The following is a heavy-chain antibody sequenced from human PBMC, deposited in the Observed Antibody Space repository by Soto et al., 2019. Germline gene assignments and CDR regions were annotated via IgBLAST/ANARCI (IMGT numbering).Heavy chain of an antibody. D-gene: IGHD6-13*01. Sequence: SETLSLTCVVYGGSFNGYYWSWIRQPPGQGLEWIGEIHHSGGTNYNPSLKSRVTISVDTSKSQFSLELSSVTAADTSVYYCARARRGYSSSWYNWFDSWGRGTLVTVS. CDR3: ARARRGYSSSWYNWFDS. J-gene: IGHJ5*01. CDR2: IHHSGGT. CDR1: GGSFNGYY. V-gene: IGHV4-34*01.